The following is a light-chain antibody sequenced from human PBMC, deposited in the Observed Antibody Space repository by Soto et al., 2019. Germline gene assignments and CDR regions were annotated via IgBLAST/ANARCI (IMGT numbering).Light chain of an antibody. CDR3: QNYNSYSEA. CDR1: QTISSW. CDR2: KES. V-gene: IGKV1-5*03. Sequence: DLQMTQSPSTLSGSLGDSVTITCRASQTISSWLAWYQQNPGKAPKLLIYKESTLKSGVPSRFSGSGSGTELTLTISRLQPDDFATYYCQNYNSYSEACGQGTKVDIK. J-gene: IGKJ1*01.